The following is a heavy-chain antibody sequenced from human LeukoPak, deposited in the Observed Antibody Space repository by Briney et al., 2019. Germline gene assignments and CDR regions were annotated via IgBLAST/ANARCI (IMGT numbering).Heavy chain of an antibody. Sequence: ASVKVSCKASGYTFTGYYMHWVRQAPGQGLEWMGWINPNSGGTNYAQKFQGRVTMTRDTSISTAYMELSSLRSDDTAVYYFARQAYSGTYSAEFDYWGRGTLVTVSS. D-gene: IGHD1-26*01. J-gene: IGHJ4*02. V-gene: IGHV1-2*02. CDR3: ARQAYSGTYSAEFDY. CDR2: INPNSGGT. CDR1: GYTFTGYY.